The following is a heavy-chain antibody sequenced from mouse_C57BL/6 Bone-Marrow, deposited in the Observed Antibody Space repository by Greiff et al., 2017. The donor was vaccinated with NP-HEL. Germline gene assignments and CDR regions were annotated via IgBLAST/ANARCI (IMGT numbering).Heavy chain of an antibody. D-gene: IGHD2-5*01. CDR3: AREATYYSNYEWYFDV. Sequence: VQLQQSGAELVRPGSSVKLSCKASGYTFTSYWMHWVKQRPIQGLEWIGNIDPSDSETHYNQKFKDKATLTVDKSSSTAYMQLSSLTSEDSAVYYCAREATYYSNYEWYFDVWGTGTTVTVSS. CDR2: IDPSDSET. J-gene: IGHJ1*03. CDR1: GYTFTSYW. V-gene: IGHV1-52*01.